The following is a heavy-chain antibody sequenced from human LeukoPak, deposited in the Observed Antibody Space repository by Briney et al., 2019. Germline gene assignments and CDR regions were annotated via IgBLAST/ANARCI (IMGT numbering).Heavy chain of an antibody. V-gene: IGHV4-4*09. J-gene: IGHJ4*02. CDR3: ASGGADSGSLFDY. CDR1: GGSIGTFH. D-gene: IGHD5-12*01. CDR2: IFTTEVT. Sequence: SETLSLTCSVSGGSIGTFHWHWIRQLPGKGLEWIGYIFTTEVTNYSPSLKSRVTVSVDTSKNQFSLKLRSVTAADTAVYYCASGGADSGSLFDYWGQGTLVTVSS.